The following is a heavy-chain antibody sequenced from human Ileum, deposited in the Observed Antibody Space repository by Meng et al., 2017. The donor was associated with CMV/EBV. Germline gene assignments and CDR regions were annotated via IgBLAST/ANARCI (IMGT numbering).Heavy chain of an antibody. Sequence: GGSLRLSCKAAGYSFTSYWIGWVRQMPGRGLEGMGIIHPYDSDTRYSPSFQGQVTISVDYSINTAYLQTSSLRASDTAIYYCARGGTYHFWTTSFSFPFDSWGQGTPVTVSS. CDR1: GYSFTSYW. CDR2: IHPYDSDT. V-gene: IGHV5-51*01. J-gene: IGHJ4*02. D-gene: IGHD3/OR15-3a*01. CDR3: ARGGTYHFWTTSFSFPFDS.